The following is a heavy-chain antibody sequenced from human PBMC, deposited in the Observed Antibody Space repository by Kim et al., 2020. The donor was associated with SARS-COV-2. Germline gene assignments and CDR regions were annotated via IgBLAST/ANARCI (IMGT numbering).Heavy chain of an antibody. CDR1: GGSISRSSYY. CDR3: AAIYNYLHYFDF. Sequence: SETLSLTCSVSGGSISRSSYYWGWIRQPPGKGLEWIANIYDSGNTYYSPSLKSRVSVSVDTSKNHFSLKVRSVTAADTAVYYCAAIYNYLHYFDFWGPGTLVTVSS. D-gene: IGHD1-1*01. V-gene: IGHV4-39*02. CDR2: IYDSGNT. J-gene: IGHJ4*02.